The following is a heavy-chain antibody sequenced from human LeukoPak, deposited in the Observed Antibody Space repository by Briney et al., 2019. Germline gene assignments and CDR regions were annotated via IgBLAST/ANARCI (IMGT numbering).Heavy chain of an antibody. CDR3: ARRRYYDSSGYLE. J-gene: IGHJ1*01. D-gene: IGHD3-22*01. V-gene: IGHV4-39*01. CDR1: GDSVSRSDSY. Sequence: SETLSLTCTIFGDSVSRSDSYWDWIRHPPGKGLEWIGTIYYSGRTYYSPSLKSRVTLSVVMSNNQFSLTLSSVTAADTALYFCARRRYYDSSGYLEWGQGTLVTVSS. CDR2: IYYSGRT.